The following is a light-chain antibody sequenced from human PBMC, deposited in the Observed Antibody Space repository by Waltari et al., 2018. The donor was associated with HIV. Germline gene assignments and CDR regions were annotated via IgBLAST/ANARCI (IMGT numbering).Light chain of an antibody. CDR3: QQSYGGPRT. V-gene: IGKV1-39*01. CDR2: ASS. J-gene: IGKJ2*01. Sequence: DIQMTQSPSSLSASVGDRVTISCRASQTITKYLNWYQYKPGRGTNLLIYASSNLQTGVPSRFSGSGSGTEFTLTIRNVQPEDFATYYCQQSYGGPRTFGQGTKLEIK. CDR1: QTITKY.